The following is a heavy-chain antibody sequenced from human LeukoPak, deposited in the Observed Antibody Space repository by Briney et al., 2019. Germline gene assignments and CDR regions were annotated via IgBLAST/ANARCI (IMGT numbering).Heavy chain of an antibody. D-gene: IGHD2-8*01. CDR2: ISSSGNTI. J-gene: IGHJ4*02. Sequence: GGSLRLSCAASGFTFSDYYVTWIRQAPGKGLEWVSYISSSGNTIYYADSVKGRFTISRDSAKNSLYLQMNSLRAEDTAVYYCAKEYCSNSVCHSLDYWGQGTLVTVSS. CDR3: AKEYCSNSVCHSLDY. CDR1: GFTFSDYY. V-gene: IGHV3-11*01.